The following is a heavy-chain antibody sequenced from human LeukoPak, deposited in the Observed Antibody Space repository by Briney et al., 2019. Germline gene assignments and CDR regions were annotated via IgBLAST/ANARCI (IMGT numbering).Heavy chain of an antibody. D-gene: IGHD3-22*01. Sequence: GGSLRLSCAASGFTFSSYAMHWVRQAPGKGLEWVAVISYDGSNKYSADSVKGRFTISRDNYKKTLYLQMNSLRAEDTAVYYCVRSVDSSGYYPYYFDYWGQGTLVTVSS. CDR1: GFTFSSYA. J-gene: IGHJ4*02. V-gene: IGHV3-30-3*01. CDR2: ISYDGSNK. CDR3: VRSVDSSGYYPYYFDY.